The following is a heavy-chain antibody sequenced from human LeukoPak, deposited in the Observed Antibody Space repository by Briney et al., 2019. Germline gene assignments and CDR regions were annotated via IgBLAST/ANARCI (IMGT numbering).Heavy chain of an antibody. V-gene: IGHV4-34*01. J-gene: IGHJ4*02. CDR1: GGSFSGYY. D-gene: IGHD2-15*01. Sequence: SETLSLTCAVYGGSFSGYYRSWIRQPPGKGLEWIGEINHSGSTNYNPSLKSRVTISVDTSKTLFSLRLSSVTAADTAVYYCARGFLVCSGGSCYHPAFDYWGQGTLVTVS. CDR3: ARGFLVCSGGSCYHPAFDY. CDR2: INHSGST.